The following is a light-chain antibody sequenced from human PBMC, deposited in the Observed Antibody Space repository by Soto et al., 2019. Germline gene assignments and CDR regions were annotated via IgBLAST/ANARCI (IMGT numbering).Light chain of an antibody. CDR1: QDISNY. Sequence: DIQMTQSPSSLSASVGDRVTITCQASQDISNYLNWYQQKPGKAPKLLIYDASNLETGVPSRFSGSGSGTDFTFTISSLQPEDIATYYFQQYDNLPLTFGGGTK. V-gene: IGKV1-33*01. CDR3: QQYDNLPLT. J-gene: IGKJ4*01. CDR2: DAS.